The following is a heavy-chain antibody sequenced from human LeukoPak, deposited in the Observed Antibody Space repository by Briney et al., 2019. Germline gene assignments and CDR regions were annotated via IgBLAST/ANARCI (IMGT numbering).Heavy chain of an antibody. D-gene: IGHD3-3*01. CDR1: GGSFNGYY. V-gene: IGHV4-34*01. CDR2: INHSGST. Sequence: PSETLSLTCAVYGGSFNGYYWSWIRQPPGKGLEWIGEINHSGSTNYNPSLKSRVTISVDTSKNQFSLKLSSVTAADTAVYYCAREGVVIYYFDYWGQGTLVTVSS. CDR3: AREGVVIYYFDY. J-gene: IGHJ4*02.